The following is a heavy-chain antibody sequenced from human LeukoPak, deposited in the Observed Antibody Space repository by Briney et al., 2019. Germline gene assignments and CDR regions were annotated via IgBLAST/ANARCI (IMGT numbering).Heavy chain of an antibody. Sequence: GASVKVSCKASGYTFTGYYVHWVRQAPGQGLEWMGWMNPKSGGTNYAQKFEARVTMNRDTSISTAYMELSRLRFDDTAVYYCARQSGTYWGLDYWGQGTLVTVSS. CDR1: GYTFTGYY. J-gene: IGHJ4*02. D-gene: IGHD1-26*01. CDR2: MNPKSGGT. V-gene: IGHV1-2*02. CDR3: ARQSGTYWGLDY.